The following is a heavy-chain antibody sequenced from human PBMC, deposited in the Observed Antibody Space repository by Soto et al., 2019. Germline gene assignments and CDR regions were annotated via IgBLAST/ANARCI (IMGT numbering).Heavy chain of an antibody. V-gene: IGHV1-69*02. J-gene: IGHJ4*02. CDR2: IIPILGIA. Sequence: QVRLVQSGAEVKKPGSSVKVSCKASGGTFSSYTISWVRQAPGQGLEWMGRIIPILGIANYAQKFQGRVTITADKSTSTAYMELSSLRSEDTAVYYCAWGYCTNGVCYGDYWGQGTLVTVSS. CDR1: GGTFSSYT. D-gene: IGHD2-8*01. CDR3: AWGYCTNGVCYGDY.